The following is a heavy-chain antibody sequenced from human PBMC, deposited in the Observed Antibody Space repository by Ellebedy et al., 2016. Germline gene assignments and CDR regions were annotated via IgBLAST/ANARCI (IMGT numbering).Heavy chain of an antibody. CDR1: GFNFGNFF. Sequence: GESLKISXVASGFNFGNFFMSWVRQAPGGGLEWFSTISGGGDITVSADSVKGRFTISRDNSRNTLYLQMNSLRAEDTAVYYCYYGHYSGSWGQGTLVTVSS. V-gene: IGHV3-23*01. CDR3: YYGHYSGS. CDR2: ISGGGDIT. D-gene: IGHD4-17*01. J-gene: IGHJ4*02.